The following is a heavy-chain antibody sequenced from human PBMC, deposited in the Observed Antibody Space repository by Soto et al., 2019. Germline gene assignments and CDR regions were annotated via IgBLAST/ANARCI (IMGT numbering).Heavy chain of an antibody. V-gene: IGHV4-30-4*01. J-gene: IGHJ4*02. D-gene: IGHD1-26*01. Sequence: SETLSLTCTVSGGSISSGDYYWSWIRQPPGKGLEWIAYIHYSGSTYHNPSLKSRVTISVDTSKNQFSLKLSSVTAADTAVYYCARSRYSGSYFFDYWGQGILVTVSS. CDR2: IHYSGST. CDR1: GGSISSGDYY. CDR3: ARSRYSGSYFFDY.